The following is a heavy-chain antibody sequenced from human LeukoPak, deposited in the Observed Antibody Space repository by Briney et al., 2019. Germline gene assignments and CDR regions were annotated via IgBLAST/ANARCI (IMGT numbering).Heavy chain of an antibody. CDR3: ARVEPGGDGYTY. V-gene: IGHV1-2*02. D-gene: IGHD5-24*01. CDR2: INPNSGGT. CDR1: GYTFTGYY. Sequence: ASVKVSCKASGYTFTGYYMHWVRQAPGQGLEWMGWINPNSGGTNYAQKFQGRVTMTRDTSISTAYMELSRLRSDDTAVYYCARVEPGGDGYTYWGQRTLVTVSS. J-gene: IGHJ4*02.